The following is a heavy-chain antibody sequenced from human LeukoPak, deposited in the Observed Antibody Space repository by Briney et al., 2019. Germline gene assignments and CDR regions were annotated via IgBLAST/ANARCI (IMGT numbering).Heavy chain of an antibody. CDR3: ARGGGIAAPGDY. D-gene: IGHD6-13*01. V-gene: IGHV3-30-3*01. CDR2: ISYDGSNK. J-gene: IGHJ4*02. CDR1: GFTFSSYA. Sequence: PGGSLRLSCAASGFTFSSYAMHWVRQAPGKGLEWVAVISYDGSNKYYADSVKGRFTISRDNSKNTLYLQMNSLRAEDTAVYYCARGGGIAAPGDYWGQGTLVTVSS.